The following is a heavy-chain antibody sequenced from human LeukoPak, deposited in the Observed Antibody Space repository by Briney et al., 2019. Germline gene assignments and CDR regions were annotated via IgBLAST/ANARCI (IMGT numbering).Heavy chain of an antibody. Sequence: ASVKVSCKASGGTFSSYAISWVRQAPGQGLEWMGGIIPIFGTANYAQKFQGRVTITRDTSASTAYMELSSLRSEDMAVYYCARSHTIGDAFDIWGQGTMVTVSS. J-gene: IGHJ3*02. V-gene: IGHV1-69*05. CDR1: GGTFSSYA. D-gene: IGHD3-3*01. CDR2: IIPIFGTA. CDR3: ARSHTIGDAFDI.